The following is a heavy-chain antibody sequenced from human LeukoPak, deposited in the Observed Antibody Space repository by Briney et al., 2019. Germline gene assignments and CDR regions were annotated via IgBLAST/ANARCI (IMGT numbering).Heavy chain of an antibody. D-gene: IGHD3-3*01. J-gene: IGHJ4*02. CDR1: GFNFNIYA. Sequence: GGSLRLSCAASGFNFNIYAMAWVRQAPGKGLQWVSGISGGGSTFYEDSVKGRSTISRDNSNNTVYLQMNSLRAEDTAVYYCAKDPETIFGITMSNWGQGTLVTVSS. V-gene: IGHV3-23*01. CDR3: AKDPETIFGITMSN. CDR2: ISGGGST.